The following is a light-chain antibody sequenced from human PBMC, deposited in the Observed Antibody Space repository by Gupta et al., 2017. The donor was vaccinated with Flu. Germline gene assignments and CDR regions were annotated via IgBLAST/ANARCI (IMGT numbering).Light chain of an antibody. V-gene: IGLV3-1*01. J-gene: IGLJ1*01. Sequence: SYELTQPPSVSVSPGQTVTITCSGENLTNKYVSWYQQRAGQSPVVVIYQDNKRPPGNHERFSCSTSGTTATLTISGTQALAEDDYFCQAWDTTTRVFGTGTKVTVL. CDR3: QAWDTTTRV. CDR2: QDN. CDR1: NLTNKY.